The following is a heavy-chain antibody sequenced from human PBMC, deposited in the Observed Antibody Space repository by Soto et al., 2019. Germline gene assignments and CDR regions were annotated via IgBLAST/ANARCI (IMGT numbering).Heavy chain of an antibody. V-gene: IGHV4-34*01. D-gene: IGHD2-15*01. CDR2: INHSGST. J-gene: IGHJ5*02. CDR3: ARGSGHCSGGSCYSWWFDP. CDR1: GGSFSGYY. Sequence: PSETLSLTCAVYGGSFSGYYWSWIRQPPGKGLDLIGEINHSGSTNYNPSLKSRVTISVDTSKNQFSLKLSSVTAADTAVYYCARGSGHCSGGSCYSWWFDPWGQGTLVTVSS.